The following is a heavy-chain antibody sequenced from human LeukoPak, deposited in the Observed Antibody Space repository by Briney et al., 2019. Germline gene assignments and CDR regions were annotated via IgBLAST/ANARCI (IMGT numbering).Heavy chain of an antibody. CDR1: GFTFSAYS. CDR3: ARDEGDYSSGWYFDY. Sequence: GGSLRLSCATSGFTFSAYSMIWVRQTPGKGLECLSYITSSSDSIHYADSVRGRFTVSRDNAKNSLYLQMNSLRAEDTAVYYCARDEGDYSSGWYFDYWGQGTRVTVSS. J-gene: IGHJ4*02. CDR2: ITSSSDSI. V-gene: IGHV3-48*01. D-gene: IGHD6-19*01.